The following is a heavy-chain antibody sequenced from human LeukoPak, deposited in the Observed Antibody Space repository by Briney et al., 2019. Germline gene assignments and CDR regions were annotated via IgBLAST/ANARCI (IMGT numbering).Heavy chain of an antibody. V-gene: IGHV4-59*01. CDR2: IYYSGST. D-gene: IGHD6-13*01. CDR1: GGSISSYY. Sequence: PSETLSLTCTVSGGSISSYYWSWIRQPPGKGLEWIGYIYYSGSTNYNPSLKSRVTISVDTSKNQFSLKLSSVTTADTAVYYCARTDAGRAHAPFDPWGQGTLVTVSS. CDR3: ARTDAGRAHAPFDP. J-gene: IGHJ5*02.